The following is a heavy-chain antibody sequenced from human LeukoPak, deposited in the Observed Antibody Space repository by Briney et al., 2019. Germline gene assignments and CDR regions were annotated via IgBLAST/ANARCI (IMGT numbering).Heavy chain of an antibody. CDR3: ARGGDYDSSGAIDY. D-gene: IGHD3-22*01. CDR1: GGSISSGGYY. CDR2: IYYSGST. Sequence: PSETLSLTCTVSGGSISSGGYYWSWIRQHPGKGLEWIGYIYYSGSTYYNPSLKSRVTISVDTSKNQFSLKLSSVTAADTAVYYCARGGDYDSSGAIDYWGQGTLVTVSS. V-gene: IGHV4-31*03. J-gene: IGHJ4*02.